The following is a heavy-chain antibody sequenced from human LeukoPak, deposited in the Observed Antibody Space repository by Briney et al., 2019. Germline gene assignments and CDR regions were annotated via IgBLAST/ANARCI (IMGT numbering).Heavy chain of an antibody. CDR1: GGSISSYY. J-gene: IGHJ4*02. CDR2: IYYSGGT. D-gene: IGHD3-22*01. CDR3: ARDGLYDSSGYYMDS. V-gene: IGHV4-59*01. Sequence: PSETLSLTCTVPGGSISSYYWSWMRQPPGKGLEWIGYIYYSGGTKYNPSLMSRVTISVDRAQNQFSLSLRSVTAADTAVYYCARDGLYDSSGYYMDSWGQGTLVIVSS.